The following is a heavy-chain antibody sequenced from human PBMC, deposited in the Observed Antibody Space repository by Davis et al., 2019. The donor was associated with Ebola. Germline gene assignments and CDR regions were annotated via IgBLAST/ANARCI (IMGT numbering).Heavy chain of an antibody. D-gene: IGHD5-18*01. CDR2: VISNSGDT. J-gene: IGHJ4*02. CDR1: GYTFTDYN. Sequence: ASVKVSCKASGYTFTDYNIHWVRQAPGHGLEWMGRVISNSGDTNYAQNFQGRVTMTRDASINTAYMELGRLTSDDTALYFCARGHNYGFEYWGQGTLVTVSS. CDR3: ARGHNYGFEY. V-gene: IGHV1-2*06.